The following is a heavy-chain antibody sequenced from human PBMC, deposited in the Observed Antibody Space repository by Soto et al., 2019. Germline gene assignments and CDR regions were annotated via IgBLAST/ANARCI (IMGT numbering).Heavy chain of an antibody. D-gene: IGHD1-26*01. Sequence: GASVKVSCKVSGYTLTELSMHWVRQAPGKGLEWMGGFDPEDGETIYAQKFQGRVTMTEDTSTDTAYMELSSLRSEDTAVYYCATAKHEQWELWNFNWFDPWGQGTLVTVSS. CDR2: FDPEDGET. CDR3: ATAKHEQWELWNFNWFDP. CDR1: GYTLTELS. V-gene: IGHV1-24*01. J-gene: IGHJ5*02.